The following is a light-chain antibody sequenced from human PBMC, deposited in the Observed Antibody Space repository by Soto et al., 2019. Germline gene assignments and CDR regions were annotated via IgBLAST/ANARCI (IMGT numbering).Light chain of an antibody. CDR1: QSISSY. Sequence: DIQMTQSPSSLSASVGDRVTITCRASQSISSYLNWYQQKPGKAPKLLIYAASSLQSGVPSRFSGSGSGTDFTLTIICLQPEDFAAYYCQQSYSTPPYTFGQGTKLEIK. CDR2: AAS. CDR3: QQSYSTPPYT. V-gene: IGKV1-39*01. J-gene: IGKJ2*01.